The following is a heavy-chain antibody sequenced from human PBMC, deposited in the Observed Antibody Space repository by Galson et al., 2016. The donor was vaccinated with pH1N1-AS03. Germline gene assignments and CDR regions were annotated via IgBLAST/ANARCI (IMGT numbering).Heavy chain of an antibody. CDR3: ARNWNYFNL. Sequence: SLRLSCAASGFTLDYFYMSWIRQAPGKGLEWISFISTAGITTHYADSVKGRFTISRDNANNSLYLEMTSLRPEDTAIYYCARNWNYFNLWGQGVLVTVSS. J-gene: IGHJ4*02. CDR2: ISTAGITT. CDR1: GFTLDYFY. V-gene: IGHV3-11*01. D-gene: IGHD1-1*01.